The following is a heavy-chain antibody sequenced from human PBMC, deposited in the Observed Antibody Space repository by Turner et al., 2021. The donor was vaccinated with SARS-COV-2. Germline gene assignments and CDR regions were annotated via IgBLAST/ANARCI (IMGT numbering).Heavy chain of an antibody. D-gene: IGHD3-22*01. CDR3: ARDGLHYYDISAYPNLASDY. Sequence: EVQLVESGGGLVQPGGSLRLSGAASGFTFSSYSMSWVRQAPGKGLEWVANIKQDGSEKYYVDSVKGRFTISRDNAKNSLYLQMNSLRAEDTAVYYCARDGLHYYDISAYPNLASDYWGQGTLVTVSS. CDR1: GFTFSSYS. CDR2: IKQDGSEK. V-gene: IGHV3-7*01. J-gene: IGHJ4*02.